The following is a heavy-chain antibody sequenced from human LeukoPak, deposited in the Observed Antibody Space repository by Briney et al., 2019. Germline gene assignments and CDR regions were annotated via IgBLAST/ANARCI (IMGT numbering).Heavy chain of an antibody. Sequence: GGSLRLSCTASGFTFGDYAMSWVRQAPGKGLEWVSGISGSGDSTYYAESVKGRFTISRDNSKNTLYLQMSSLRAEDTAVYYCAKDRSDNNTWYAGSHWGQGTLVTVSS. CDR1: GFTFGDYA. CDR3: AKDRSDNNTWYAGSH. CDR2: ISGSGDST. D-gene: IGHD2-8*01. J-gene: IGHJ4*02. V-gene: IGHV3-23*01.